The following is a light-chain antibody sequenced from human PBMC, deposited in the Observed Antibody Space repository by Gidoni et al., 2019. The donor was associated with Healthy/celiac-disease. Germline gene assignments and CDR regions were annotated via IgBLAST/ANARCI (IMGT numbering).Light chain of an antibody. CDR3: QQSYSTPRT. CDR2: AAS. Sequence: DIPMTQSPSSLSASVGDRVTITCRASQSISSYLHWYQQKPGKAPKVLIYAASSLQSGVPSRFSCSGSGTDLTLTISSLQPEDFATYYCQQSYSTPRTFXGXTKVEIK. J-gene: IGKJ4*01. V-gene: IGKV1-39*01. CDR1: QSISSY.